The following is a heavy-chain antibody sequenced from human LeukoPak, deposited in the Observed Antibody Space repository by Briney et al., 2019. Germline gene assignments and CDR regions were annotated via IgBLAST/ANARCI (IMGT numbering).Heavy chain of an antibody. Sequence: VASVKVSCKASGGTFSSYAISWVRQAPGQGLEWMVGIITIFGTANYEQKFQGRVMITADDSTSKAYMELSSLRSEDTAVYYCASSVVVPAAIGYYYMDVWGKGTTVTVFS. CDR1: GGTFSSYA. V-gene: IGHV1-69*01. CDR2: IITIFGTA. D-gene: IGHD2-2*02. CDR3: ASSVVVPAAIGYYYMDV. J-gene: IGHJ6*03.